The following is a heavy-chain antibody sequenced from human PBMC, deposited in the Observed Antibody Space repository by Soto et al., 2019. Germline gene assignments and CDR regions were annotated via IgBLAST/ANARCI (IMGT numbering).Heavy chain of an antibody. CDR3: ARDLCTNGVCYVPDY. V-gene: IGHV1-46*01. CDR2: INPSGGST. D-gene: IGHD2-8*01. CDR1: GYTFTSYY. J-gene: IGHJ4*02. Sequence: QVQLVQSGAEVKKPGASVKVSCKASGYTFTSYYMHWVRQAPGQGLEWMEIINPSGGSTSYAQKFQGRVTMTRDTSTSTVYMELSSLRSEDTAVYYCARDLCTNGVCYVPDYWGQGTLVTVSS.